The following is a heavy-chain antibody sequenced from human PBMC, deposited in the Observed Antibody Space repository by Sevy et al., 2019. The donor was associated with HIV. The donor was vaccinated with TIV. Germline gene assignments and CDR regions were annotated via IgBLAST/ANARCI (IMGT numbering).Heavy chain of an antibody. D-gene: IGHD2-15*01. CDR3: ARQGYCSGGSCYSRWFDP. Sequence: SETLSLTCTVSGGSISSSSYYWGWIRQPPGKGLEWIGSIYYSGSTYYNPSLKSRVTISVDTSKIQFSLKLSSVTAADTAVYYCARQGYCSGGSCYSRWFDPWGQGTLVTVSS. CDR1: GGSISSSSYY. J-gene: IGHJ5*02. CDR2: IYYSGST. V-gene: IGHV4-39*01.